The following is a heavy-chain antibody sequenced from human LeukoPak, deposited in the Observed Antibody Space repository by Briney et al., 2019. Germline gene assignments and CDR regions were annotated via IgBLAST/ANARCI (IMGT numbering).Heavy chain of an antibody. Sequence: PGGSLRLSCAASGFTFSNAWMSWVRQAPGKGLEWVGRIKSKTDGGTTDYAAPVKGRFTISRDDSKNTLYLQMNSLKTEDTAVYYCTTQNGYYYDSSGYYEDVDYWGQGTLVTVSS. J-gene: IGHJ4*02. CDR1: GFTFSNAW. V-gene: IGHV3-15*01. CDR3: TTQNGYYYDSSGYYEDVDY. D-gene: IGHD3-22*01. CDR2: IKSKTDGGTT.